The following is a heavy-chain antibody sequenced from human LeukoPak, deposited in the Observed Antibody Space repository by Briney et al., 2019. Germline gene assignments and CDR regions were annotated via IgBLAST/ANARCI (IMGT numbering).Heavy chain of an antibody. CDR1: AFTFNRYT. Sequence: PGGSLRISCVASAFTFNRYTMSWVRQAPGKGLEWVSGISGSGSHTYYADSVKGRFTISRDNAQNSLYLQMNSLRAEDTAVYYCARDLATRQRTGLYDTWGQGALVTVSS. CDR2: ISGSGSHT. D-gene: IGHD3-16*02. CDR3: ARDLATRQRTGLYDT. J-gene: IGHJ5*02. V-gene: IGHV3-21*06.